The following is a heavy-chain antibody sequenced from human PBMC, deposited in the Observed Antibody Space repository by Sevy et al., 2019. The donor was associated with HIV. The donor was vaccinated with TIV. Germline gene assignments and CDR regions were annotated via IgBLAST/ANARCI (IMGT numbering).Heavy chain of an antibody. CDR2: IYTSGST. D-gene: IGHD5-12*01. CDR1: GGSISSYY. CDR3: ARDGNGYNYRDAFDI. J-gene: IGHJ3*02. Sequence: SETLSLTCTVSGGSISSYYWSWIRQPAGKGLEWIGRIYTSGSTNYNPSLKSRVTMSVDTSKNRFSLKLSSVTAADTAVYYCARDGNGYNYRDAFDIWGQGTMVTVSS. V-gene: IGHV4-4*07.